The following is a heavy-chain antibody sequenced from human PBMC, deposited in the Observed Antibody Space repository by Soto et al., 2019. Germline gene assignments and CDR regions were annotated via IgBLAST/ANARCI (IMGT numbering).Heavy chain of an antibody. CDR3: ARDGSGLFRGYYSGAFDI. D-gene: IGHD3-22*01. CDR2: INSDGSST. V-gene: IGHV3-74*01. CDR1: GFTFSSYW. J-gene: IGHJ3*02. Sequence: GGSLRLSCAASGFTFSSYWMHWVRQAPGKGLVWVSRINSDGSSTSYADSVKGRFTISRDNAKNTLYLQMNSLRAEDTAVYYCARDGSGLFRGYYSGAFDIWGQGTMVTVSS.